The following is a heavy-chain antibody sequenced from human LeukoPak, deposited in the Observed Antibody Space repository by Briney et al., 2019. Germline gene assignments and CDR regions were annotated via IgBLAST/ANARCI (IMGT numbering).Heavy chain of an antibody. CDR2: IYSGGST. J-gene: IGHJ4*02. CDR3: ARDLDY. V-gene: IGHV3-53*01. CDR1: GFTFSSYA. Sequence: GGSLRLSCAASGFTFSSYAMSWVRQAPGKGLEWVSVIYSGGSTYYADSVKGRFTISRDNSKNTLYLQMNSLRAEDTAVYYCARDLDYWGQRTLVTVSS.